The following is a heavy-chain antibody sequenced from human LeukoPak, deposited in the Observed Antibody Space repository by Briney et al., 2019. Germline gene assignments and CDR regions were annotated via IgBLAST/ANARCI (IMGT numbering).Heavy chain of an antibody. Sequence: QPGGSLRLSCIASGFTFSSYAMSWVRQAPGKGLEWVSAISGSGGSTYYADSVKGRFTISRDNSKNTLYLQMNSLRAEDTAVYYCARSYMVRGVLFDYWGQGTLVTVSS. J-gene: IGHJ4*02. CDR1: GFTFSSYA. CDR3: ARSYMVRGVLFDY. D-gene: IGHD3-10*01. CDR2: ISGSGGST. V-gene: IGHV3-23*01.